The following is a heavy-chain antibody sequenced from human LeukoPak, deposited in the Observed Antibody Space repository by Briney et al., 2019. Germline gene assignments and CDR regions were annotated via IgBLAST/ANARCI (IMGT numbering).Heavy chain of an antibody. CDR1: GGSFSGYY. D-gene: IGHD4-17*01. Sequence: PSETLSLTCAVYGGSFSGYYWSWIRQPPGKGLEWIGEINHSGSTNYNPSLKSRVTISVDTSKNQFSLKLSSVTAADTAVYYCARGGAHDYGDYGRYYYMDVWGKGTTVTVSS. CDR3: ARGGAHDYGDYGRYYYMDV. V-gene: IGHV4-34*01. CDR2: INHSGST. J-gene: IGHJ6*03.